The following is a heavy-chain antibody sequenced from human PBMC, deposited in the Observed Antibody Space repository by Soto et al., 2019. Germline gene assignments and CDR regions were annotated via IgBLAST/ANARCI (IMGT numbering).Heavy chain of an antibody. CDR3: AKSCVPGSSWSANFDY. Sequence: GGSLRLSCAASGFTFSSYAMSWVRQAPGEGLEWVSGISGSGGSTYYADSVKGRFTISRDNSKNTLYLQMNSLKAEDTAVYYCAKSCVPGSSWSANFDYWGQGTLVTVSS. J-gene: IGHJ4*02. CDR2: ISGSGGST. D-gene: IGHD6-13*01. CDR1: GFTFSSYA. V-gene: IGHV3-23*01.